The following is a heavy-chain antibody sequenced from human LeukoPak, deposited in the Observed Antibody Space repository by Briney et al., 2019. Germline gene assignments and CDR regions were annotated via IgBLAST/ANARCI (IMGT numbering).Heavy chain of an antibody. CDR1: GGSISSSSYY. J-gene: IGHJ4*02. Sequence: PSETLSLTCTVSGGSISSSSYYWGWIRQPPGKGLEWIGSIYYSGSTYYNPPLKSRVTISVDTSKNQFSLKLSSVTAADTAVYYCARRDFFDYWGQGTLVTVSS. D-gene: IGHD3-3*01. CDR3: ARRDFFDY. CDR2: IYYSGST. V-gene: IGHV4-39*01.